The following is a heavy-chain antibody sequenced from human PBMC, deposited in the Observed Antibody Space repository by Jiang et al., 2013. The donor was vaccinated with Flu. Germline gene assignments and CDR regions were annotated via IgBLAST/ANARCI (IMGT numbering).Heavy chain of an antibody. CDR3: TRRGAWERMDV. V-gene: IGHV3-73*01. J-gene: IGHJ6*02. D-gene: IGHD1-26*01. CDR2: IRSKANSYAT. CDR1: GFTFSGSA. Sequence: VQLLESGGGLVQPGGSLKLSCAASGFTFSGSAMHWVRQASGKGLEWVGRIRSKANSYATAYAASVKGRFTISRDDSKNTAYLQMNSLKTEDTAVYYCTRRGAWERMDVWGQGTTVTVS.